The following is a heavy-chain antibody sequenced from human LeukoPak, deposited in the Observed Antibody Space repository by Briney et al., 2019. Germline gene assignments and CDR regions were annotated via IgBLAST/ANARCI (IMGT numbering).Heavy chain of an antibody. CDR1: GGSISSYY. J-gene: IGHJ4*02. D-gene: IGHD3-10*01. CDR2: IYSSGST. Sequence: SETLSLTCTVSGGSISSYYWSWIRQPPGKGLEWIGYIYSSGSTNYNPSLKSRVTISVDTSKNQFSLKLSSVTAADTAVYYCARDHRYYGSGSYTYWGQGTLVTVSS. CDR3: ARDHRYYGSGSYTY. V-gene: IGHV4-59*01.